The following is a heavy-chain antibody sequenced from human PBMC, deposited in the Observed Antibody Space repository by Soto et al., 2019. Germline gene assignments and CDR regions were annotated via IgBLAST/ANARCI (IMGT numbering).Heavy chain of an antibody. V-gene: IGHV3-23*01. CDR3: VKDGQAYYGVWDYFDH. D-gene: IGHD3-10*01. J-gene: IGHJ4*02. CDR2: ISGGGDET. Sequence: EVQLLGSGGGLVQPGGSLRISWAASGFTFRSYAMTWVRQAPGKGLEWVSGISGGGDETYNADSVKGRFTISRDNSKNTLYLQMNSLRAEDTAIYCCVKDGQAYYGVWDYFDHWGQGTLITVSS. CDR1: GFTFRSYA.